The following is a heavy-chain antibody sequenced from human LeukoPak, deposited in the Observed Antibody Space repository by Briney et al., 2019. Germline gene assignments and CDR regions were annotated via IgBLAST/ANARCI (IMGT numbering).Heavy chain of an antibody. J-gene: IGHJ6*02. V-gene: IGHV3-7*03. CDR1: GFTFSSYW. CDR3: SLSPGITMVRGVYGMDV. Sequence: PGGSLRLSCAASGFTFSSYWMSWVRQAPGKGLEWVANIKQDGSEKYYVDSVKGRFTISRDNAKNSLYLQMNSLRAEDTAVYYCSLSPGITMVRGVYGMDVWGQGTTVTVSS. D-gene: IGHD3-10*01. CDR2: IKQDGSEK.